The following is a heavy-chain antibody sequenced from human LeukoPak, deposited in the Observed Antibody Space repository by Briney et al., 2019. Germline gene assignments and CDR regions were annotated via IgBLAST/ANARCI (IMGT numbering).Heavy chain of an antibody. CDR3: ATCFNGADDGFDF. D-gene: IGHD2-8*01. CDR1: GGTFSSYA. Sequence: ASVKVSCKASGGTFSSYAISWVRQAPGQRLEWMGGIIPIFGTANYAQKFQGRVTITADESTSTAYMELSSLRSEDTAVYYCATCFNGADDGFDFWGQGTMVTVSS. CDR2: IIPIFGTA. V-gene: IGHV1-69*01. J-gene: IGHJ3*01.